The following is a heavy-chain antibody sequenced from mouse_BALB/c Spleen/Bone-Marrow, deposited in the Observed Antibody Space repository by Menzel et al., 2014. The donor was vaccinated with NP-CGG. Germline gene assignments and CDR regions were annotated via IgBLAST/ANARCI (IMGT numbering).Heavy chain of an antibody. D-gene: IGHD1-2*01. CDR1: GFDFSRYW. CDR3: ARPGYYGYQDV. J-gene: IGHJ1*01. CDR2: INPDSSTI. Sequence: DVKLQESGGGLVQPGGSLKLSCAASGFDFSRYWMTWVRQAPGKGLEWIGEINPDSSTIDYTPSLKDKFIISRDNAKNTLYLQMSKVRSEDTALYYCARPGYYGYQDVWGAGTTVTVSS. V-gene: IGHV4-1*02.